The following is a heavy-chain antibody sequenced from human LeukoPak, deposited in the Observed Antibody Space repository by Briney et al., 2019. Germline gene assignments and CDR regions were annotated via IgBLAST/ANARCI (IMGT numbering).Heavy chain of an antibody. V-gene: IGHV4-30-2*01. J-gene: IGHJ4*02. CDR3: AAGGYSGSYYGNN. CDR2: IYHSGST. Sequence: SETLSLTCTVSGGSISSGGYYWSWIRQPPGKGLEWIGYIYHSGSTYYNPSLKSRVTISVDRSKNQFSLKLSSVTAADTAVYYCAAGGYSGSYYGNNWGQGTLVTVSS. CDR1: GGSISSGGYY. D-gene: IGHD1-26*01.